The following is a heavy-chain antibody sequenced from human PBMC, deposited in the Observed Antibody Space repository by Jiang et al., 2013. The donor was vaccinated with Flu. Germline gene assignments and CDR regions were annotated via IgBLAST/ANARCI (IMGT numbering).Heavy chain of an antibody. D-gene: IGHD4-17*01. Sequence: GSGLVKPSQTLSLTCAVSGGSISSGGYSWSWIRQPPGKGLEWIGYIYHSGSTYYNPSLKSRVTISVDRSKNQFSLKLSSVTAADTAVYYCARDRGDYAMGAFDIWGQGTMVTVSS. V-gene: IGHV4-30-2*01. CDR3: ARDRGDYAMGAFDI. CDR1: GGSISSGGYS. J-gene: IGHJ3*02. CDR2: IYHSGST.